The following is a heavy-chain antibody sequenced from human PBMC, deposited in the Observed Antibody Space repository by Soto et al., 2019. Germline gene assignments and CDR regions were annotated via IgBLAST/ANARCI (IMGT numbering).Heavy chain of an antibody. CDR3: ARQAKIGDRSQFYFDS. V-gene: IGHV3-30*04. Sequence: QVQLVESGGDVVQPGRSLRLSCAASGFTFSFYAVHWVRQAPGKGLEWVAVISYNGRNKHYVDSVKGRFTISRDNSKDTLYRQMDSLRPDDTAVYYCARQAKIGDRSQFYFDSWGQGTLVTVSS. CDR1: GFTFSFYA. D-gene: IGHD3-16*01. CDR2: ISYNGRNK. J-gene: IGHJ4*02.